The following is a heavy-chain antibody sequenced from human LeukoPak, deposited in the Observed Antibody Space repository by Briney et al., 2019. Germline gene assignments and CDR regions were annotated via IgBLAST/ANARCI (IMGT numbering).Heavy chain of an antibody. CDR1: GYTFINYG. Sequence: PGGSLRLSCTASGYTFINYGMHWVRQAPGQGLEWVAVTSYDGSQSFYSDSVRGRFTISRDDSKNTLYLQMNSLRAEDTAVYYCAKVNSLVVVIAFDAFDIWGQGTMVTVSS. D-gene: IGHD2-21*01. CDR3: AKVNSLVVVIAFDAFDI. CDR2: TSYDGSQS. J-gene: IGHJ3*02. V-gene: IGHV3-33*05.